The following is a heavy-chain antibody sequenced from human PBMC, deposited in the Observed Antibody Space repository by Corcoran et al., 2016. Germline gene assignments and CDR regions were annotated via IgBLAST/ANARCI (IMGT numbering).Heavy chain of an antibody. J-gene: IGHJ4*02. CDR2: IWYDGSNK. CDR3: ATERDTGYFDS. Sequence: QVQLVESGGGVVQPGRSLRLSCAASGFNFRSYGMHWVRQAPGKGLEWVSFIWYDGSNKYYTDSVKGRFTISRDNYKKMVSLQMNILRAEDQGVYHCATERDTGYFDSWGQGTLVTVS. CDR1: GFNFRSYG. V-gene: IGHV3-33*01.